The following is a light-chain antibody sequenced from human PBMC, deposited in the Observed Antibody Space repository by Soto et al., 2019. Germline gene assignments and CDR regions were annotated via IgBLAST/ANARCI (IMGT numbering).Light chain of an antibody. Sequence: DIQMTQSPSTLSGSVGDRATITCRASQTISSWLALYQQKPGKAPKLLIYKASTLKSGVPSRFSGSGAGTEVTLPISSLQPDDFATYYCQHYNSYSEAFGQGTKVDIK. V-gene: IGKV1-5*03. J-gene: IGKJ1*01. CDR3: QHYNSYSEA. CDR2: KAS. CDR1: QTISSW.